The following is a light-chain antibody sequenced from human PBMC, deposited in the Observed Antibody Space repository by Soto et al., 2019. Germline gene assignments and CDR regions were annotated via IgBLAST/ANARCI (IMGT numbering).Light chain of an antibody. CDR1: QSVSSY. CDR2: DAS. CDR3: QQRSTWPPWT. J-gene: IGKJ1*01. Sequence: EIVLTQSPATLSLSPGERATLSCRASQSVSSYLAWYQQKPGQAPRLLIYDASNRATGIPARLSGSGSGTDFTLTISSLEPEDFAVYFCQQRSTWPPWTFGQGTKVDIK. V-gene: IGKV3-11*01.